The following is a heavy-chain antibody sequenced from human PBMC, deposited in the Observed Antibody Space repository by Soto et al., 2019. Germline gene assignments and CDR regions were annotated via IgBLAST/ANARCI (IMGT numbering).Heavy chain of an antibody. CDR3: AKEILSGSSVGRGAFDI. CDR1: GFTFSSYG. CDR2: ISYDGSNK. V-gene: IGHV3-30*18. J-gene: IGHJ3*02. D-gene: IGHD6-13*01. Sequence: GGSLRLSCAASGFTFSSYGMHWVRQAPGKGLEWVAVISYDGSNKYYADSVKGRFTISRDNSKDTLYLQMNSLRAEDTAVYYCAKEILSGSSVGRGAFDIWGQGTMVTVS.